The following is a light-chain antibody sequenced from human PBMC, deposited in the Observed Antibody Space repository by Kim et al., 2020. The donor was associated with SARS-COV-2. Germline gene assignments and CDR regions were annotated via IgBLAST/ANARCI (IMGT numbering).Light chain of an antibody. V-gene: IGLV2-14*03. CDR3: SSYTSSSTLYV. Sequence: QSVLTQPASVSGSPGQSITISCTGTSTDVGNYNYVSWYQQHPGKVPKLMIFDVSHRPSGVSSRFSASKSGNTASLTISGLQAEDEADYYCSSYTSSSTLYVFGTGTKVTVL. CDR1: STDVGNYNY. J-gene: IGLJ1*01. CDR2: DVS.